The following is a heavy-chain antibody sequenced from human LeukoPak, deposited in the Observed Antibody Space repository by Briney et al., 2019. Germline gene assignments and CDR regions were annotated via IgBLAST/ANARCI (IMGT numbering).Heavy chain of an antibody. CDR1: GFTFDHYA. Sequence: GGSLRLSCAASGFTFDHYAMHWVRQAPGKCLEWVSLISGDGGSTYYADSVKGRFTISRDNSKNSLYLQMNSLRTEDTALYYCAKDISYNWNYDPRYFDLWGRGTLVSVSS. CDR3: AKDISYNWNYDPRYFDL. CDR2: ISGDGGST. V-gene: IGHV3-43*02. D-gene: IGHD1-7*01. J-gene: IGHJ2*01.